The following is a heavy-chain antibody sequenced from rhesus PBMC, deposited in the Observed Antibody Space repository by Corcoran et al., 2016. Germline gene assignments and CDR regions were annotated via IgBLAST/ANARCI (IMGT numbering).Heavy chain of an antibody. CDR1: GYSTCSVCY. J-gene: IGHJ4*01. CDR2: IRSGGRN. CDR3: ARQDSNYGFFDY. V-gene: IGHV4S14*01. D-gene: IGHD4-23*01. Sequence: QVQLQESGPGLVKPSETLSLTCAVSGYSTCSVCYWVWIRQPPGKGLEWMGHIRSGGRNHHSPSLKSRVTLSVETSKNQVSLKLSSVTAADTAVYYCARQDSNYGFFDYWGQGVLVTVSS.